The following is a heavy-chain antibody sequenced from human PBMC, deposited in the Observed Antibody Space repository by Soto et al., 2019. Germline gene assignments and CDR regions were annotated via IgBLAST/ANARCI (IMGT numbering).Heavy chain of an antibody. J-gene: IGHJ4*02. CDR1: GDSVSSNSAA. Sequence: QVQLQQSGPGLVKPSQTLSLTCAISGDSVSSNSAAWNWIRQSPSRGLEWLGRTYYRSKWYNDYAVSVKSRITINPDTSKNQFSLQLNSVTPEDTAVYYCAYTYYDFWSGYYPYYFDYWGQGTLVTVSS. CDR3: AYTYYDFWSGYYPYYFDY. D-gene: IGHD3-3*01. CDR2: TYYRSKWYN. V-gene: IGHV6-1*01.